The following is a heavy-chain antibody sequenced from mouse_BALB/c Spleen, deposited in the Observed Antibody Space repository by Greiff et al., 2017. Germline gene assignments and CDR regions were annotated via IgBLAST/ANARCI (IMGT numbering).Heavy chain of an antibody. D-gene: IGHD1-1*01. CDR2: ISYDGSN. J-gene: IGHJ2*01. Sequence: EVKLMESGPGLVKPSQSLSLTCSVTGYSITSGYYWNWIRQFPGNKLEWMGYISYDGSNNYNPSLKNRISITRDTSKNQFFLKLNSVTTEDTATYYCARSFITTALDYWGQGTTLTVSS. CDR1: GYSITSGYY. CDR3: ARSFITTALDY. V-gene: IGHV3-6*02.